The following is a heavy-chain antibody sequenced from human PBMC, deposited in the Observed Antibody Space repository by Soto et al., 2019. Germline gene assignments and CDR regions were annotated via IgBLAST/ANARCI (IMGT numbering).Heavy chain of an antibody. CDR2: IYYSGST. CDR1: GGSISSYY. Sequence: QVQLQESGPGLVQPSETLSLTCTVSGGSISSYYWSWIRQPPGKGLEWIGYIYYSGSTNYNPSLKSRVTISVDTSKNQFSLKLSSVTAADTAVYYCARHARYYYMDVWGKGTTVTVSS. V-gene: IGHV4-59*08. J-gene: IGHJ6*03. CDR3: ARHARYYYMDV.